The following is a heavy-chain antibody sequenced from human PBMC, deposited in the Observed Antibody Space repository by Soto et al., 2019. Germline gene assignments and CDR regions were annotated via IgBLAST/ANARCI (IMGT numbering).Heavy chain of an antibody. Sequence: QLQLQESGPGLVKPSETLSLTCTVSGGSISSSNYHWGWIRQPPGKGLEWIGSMYYSGSAYYNPSLKSRVTISVDTSKNQFSLKLTSVTTADTAVYHCARHLGNSPPGSWGQGTLVTVSS. J-gene: IGHJ4*02. D-gene: IGHD1-26*01. V-gene: IGHV4-39*01. CDR1: GGSISSSNYH. CDR3: ARHLGNSPPGS. CDR2: MYYSGSA.